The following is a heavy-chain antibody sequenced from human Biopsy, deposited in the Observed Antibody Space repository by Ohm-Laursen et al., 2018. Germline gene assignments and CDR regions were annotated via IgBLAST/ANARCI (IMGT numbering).Heavy chain of an antibody. Sequence: GASVKVSCKASGFSFTGYYIHWVRQAPGQGLEWMGWISPKSGDTNYAHKFQDNITMTRDTSMSTAYMEMSRLRCDDTAVYYCALQSVAQMKNFDYWGQGTLVTVSS. CDR3: ALQSVAQMKNFDY. D-gene: IGHD6-19*01. CDR1: GFSFTGYY. CDR2: ISPKSGDT. V-gene: IGHV1-2*02. J-gene: IGHJ4*02.